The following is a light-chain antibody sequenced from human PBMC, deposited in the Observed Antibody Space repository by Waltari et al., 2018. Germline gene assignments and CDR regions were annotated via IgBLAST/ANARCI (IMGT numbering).Light chain of an antibody. CDR2: ETS. Sequence: DMQMTQSPSTLSASVGDRVTMTGRARQSIRKFLAWYQQKPGKVPKLLIYETSILESGVPSRFSGSVSGTEFTLTISSLQPDDFATYYCQQYISDSPLTFGGGTKVEIK. CDR3: QQYISDSPLT. J-gene: IGKJ4*01. CDR1: QSIRKF. V-gene: IGKV1-5*03.